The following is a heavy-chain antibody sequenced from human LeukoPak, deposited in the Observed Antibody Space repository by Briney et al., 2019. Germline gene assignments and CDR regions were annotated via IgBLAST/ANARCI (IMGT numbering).Heavy chain of an antibody. Sequence: GGSLRLSCAASGFTLSTYAMSWVRQTPGKGLEWVAATSSSGAGTYYADSVRGRFTISRDNSKNTLYLQMNSLRAEDAAVYFCAKAPVTACRGAYCYPFDSWGQGTLVTVSS. CDR3: AKAPVTACRGAYCYPFDS. CDR2: TSSSGAGT. CDR1: GFTLSTYA. J-gene: IGHJ4*02. D-gene: IGHD2-21*01. V-gene: IGHV3-23*01.